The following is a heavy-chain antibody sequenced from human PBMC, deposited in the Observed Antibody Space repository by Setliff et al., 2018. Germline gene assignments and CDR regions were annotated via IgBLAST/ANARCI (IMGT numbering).Heavy chain of an antibody. V-gene: IGHV1-2*02. J-gene: IGHJ3*02. D-gene: IGHD2-15*01. CDR3: ATLGVGDLRLAFDI. Sequence: GASVKVSCKASGYTFTDYYMHWVRQAPGQGLEWMGWINLNTGGTNYGQKFQGRVTMSRDTSISTVYMELSRLTSDDTAVYYCATLGVGDLRLAFDIWGQGTMVTVSS. CDR1: GYTFTDYY. CDR2: INLNTGGT.